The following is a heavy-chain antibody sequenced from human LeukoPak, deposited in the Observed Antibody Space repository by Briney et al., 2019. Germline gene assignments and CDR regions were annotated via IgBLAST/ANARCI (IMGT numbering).Heavy chain of an antibody. Sequence: SETLSLTCTVSGGSITSYYWTWIRQPPGKGLEWIGYIYHSGSTNYNPSLKSRVTISVDTSKNQFSLRLSSVTAADTAVYYCAREGWGMVRGVDYHYYYMDVWGKGTTVTVSS. CDR2: IYHSGST. CDR1: GGSITSYY. J-gene: IGHJ6*03. V-gene: IGHV4-59*12. CDR3: AREGWGMVRGVDYHYYYMDV. D-gene: IGHD3-10*01.